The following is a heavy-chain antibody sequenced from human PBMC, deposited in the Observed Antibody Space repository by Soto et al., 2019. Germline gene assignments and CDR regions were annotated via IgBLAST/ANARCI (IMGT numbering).Heavy chain of an antibody. CDR2: ISGSGGST. CDR1: GFTFSSYA. CDR3: ANMDPSYYYYYGMDV. J-gene: IGHJ6*02. D-gene: IGHD2-2*03. Sequence: EVQLLESGGGLVQPGGSLRLSCAASGFTFSSYAMSWVRQAPGKGLGWVSAISGSGGSTYYADSVKGRFTISRDNSKNTLYLQMNSLRAEDTAVYYCANMDPSYYYYYGMDVWGQGTTVTVSS. V-gene: IGHV3-23*01.